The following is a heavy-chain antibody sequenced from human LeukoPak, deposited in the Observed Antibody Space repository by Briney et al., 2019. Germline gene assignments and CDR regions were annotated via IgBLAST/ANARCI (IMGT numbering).Heavy chain of an antibody. CDR1: GYSFTTYW. V-gene: IGHV5-51*01. CDR2: IYPGDSDT. Sequence: GESLKISCKSSGYSFTTYWIDWVRQMPGKSLERMGIIYPGDSDTTYSPSFQGQVTISVDKSTSTAYLQWTSLKASDTAMYYCARHQSGRRYDALDVWGQGTMVTVSS. D-gene: IGHD3-3*01. J-gene: IGHJ3*01. CDR3: ARHQSGRRYDALDV.